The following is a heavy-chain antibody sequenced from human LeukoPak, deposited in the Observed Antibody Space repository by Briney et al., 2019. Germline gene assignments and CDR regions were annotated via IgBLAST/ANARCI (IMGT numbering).Heavy chain of an antibody. CDR2: ISNSGTT. V-gene: IGHV3-23*01. CDR3: AKPPYSSYVVPTV. CDR1: GFTFSTYG. Sequence: GGSLRLSCAASGFTFSTYGMTWVRQAPGKGLEWVSIISNSGTTYYADSVKGRFTVSRDNSKNTLYLQMNSLRAEDTAVYYCAKPPYSSYVVPTVWGQGTLVTASP. D-gene: IGHD4-11*01. J-gene: IGHJ4*02.